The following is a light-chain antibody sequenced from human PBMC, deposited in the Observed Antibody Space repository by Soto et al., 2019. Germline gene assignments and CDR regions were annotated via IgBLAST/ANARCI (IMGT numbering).Light chain of an antibody. Sequence: DIQMTQSPSTLSASVGDRVTITCRASQSISDWLAWYQQKPGKAPKLLIYDISNLEIGVPSRFSGSGSGTEFTLTISGLQPDDLATYYCQQYNSYSFGQGTKVEIK. V-gene: IGKV1-5*01. CDR2: DIS. CDR3: QQYNSYS. CDR1: QSISDW. J-gene: IGKJ1*01.